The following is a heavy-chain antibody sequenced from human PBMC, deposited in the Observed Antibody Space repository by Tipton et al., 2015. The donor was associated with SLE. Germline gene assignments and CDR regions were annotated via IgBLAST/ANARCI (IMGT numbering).Heavy chain of an antibody. J-gene: IGHJ4*02. D-gene: IGHD3/OR15-3a*01. Sequence: SLRLSCAASGFTFNDFAIHWIRQAPGKGLEYVSAITSSGNTYYADAVKGRFTISRDNSKNTLDLQMGSLRAEDTAVYYCARDGLRGIGKFYDYWGQGTLVTVPS. CDR2: ITSSGNT. CDR3: ARDGLRGIGKFYDY. V-gene: IGHV3-64*02. CDR1: GFTFNDFA.